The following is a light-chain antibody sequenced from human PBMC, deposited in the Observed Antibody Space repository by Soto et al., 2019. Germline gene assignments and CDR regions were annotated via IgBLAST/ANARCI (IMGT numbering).Light chain of an antibody. Sequence: EIVLTQSPGTLSLSPGERATLSCRASQSVYSSYLAWYQQKPGQAPRLLIYRASSRATGIPDRFSGSGSETDFTLTISRLEPEDYGVYYWQQYGSSPLTFGGGTKVEIK. V-gene: IGKV3-20*01. CDR2: RAS. CDR3: QQYGSSPLT. CDR1: QSVYSSY. J-gene: IGKJ4*01.